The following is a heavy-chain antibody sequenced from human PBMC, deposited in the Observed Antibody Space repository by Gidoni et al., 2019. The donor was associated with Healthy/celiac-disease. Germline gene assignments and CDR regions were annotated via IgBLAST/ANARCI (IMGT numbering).Heavy chain of an antibody. J-gene: IGHJ4*02. CDR1: GFTFSSYA. V-gene: IGHV3-23*01. Sequence: EVQLLESGGGLVQPGGSLRRSCPAPGFTFSSYAMSWVRQAPGKGLGWVSAISGSGGSTYYADSVKGRFTISRDNSKNTLYLQMNSLRAEDTAVYYCAKVRVVPTYFDYWGQGTLVTVSS. CDR2: ISGSGGST. CDR3: AKVRVVPTYFDY. D-gene: IGHD2-15*01.